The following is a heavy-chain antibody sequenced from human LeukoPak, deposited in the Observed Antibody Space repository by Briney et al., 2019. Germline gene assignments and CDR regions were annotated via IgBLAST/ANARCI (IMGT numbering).Heavy chain of an antibody. CDR2: IRYDGSNK. J-gene: IGHJ4*02. Sequence: GGSLRLSCAASGFTFSSYGMHWVRQAPGKGLEWVAFIRYDGSNKYYADSVKGRFTISRDNSKNTLYLQMNSLRAEDTAVYYCARALYNRGWYPDYFDSWGQGTLVTVSS. CDR3: ARALYNRGWYPDYFDS. V-gene: IGHV3-30*02. CDR1: GFTFSSYG. D-gene: IGHD6-19*01.